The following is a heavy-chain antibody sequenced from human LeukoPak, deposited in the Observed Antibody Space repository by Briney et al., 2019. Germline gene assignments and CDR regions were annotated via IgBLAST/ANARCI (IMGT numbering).Heavy chain of an antibody. D-gene: IGHD3-22*01. CDR3: ARGDYDSSDYFYPIDY. CDR2: IYYSGSS. J-gene: IGHJ4*02. CDR1: GGSISGYY. V-gene: IGHV4-59*01. Sequence: PSETLSLTCTASGGSISGYYWSWIRQPPGKGLEWIGCIYYSGSSNYNPSLKSRVTISVDTSKNQFSLKLSSVTAADTAVYYCARGDYDSSDYFYPIDYWGQGTLVPVSS.